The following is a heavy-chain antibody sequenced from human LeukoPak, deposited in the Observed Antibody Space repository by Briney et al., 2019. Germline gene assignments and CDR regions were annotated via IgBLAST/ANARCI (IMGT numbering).Heavy chain of an antibody. D-gene: IGHD5-12*01. J-gene: IGHJ4*02. CDR3: ARGGGYASPIGY. CDR1: GGSISTYY. V-gene: IGHV4-59*01. CDR2: IYHSGST. Sequence: SETLSLTCTLSGGSISTYYWSWIRQPPGKGLEWIGYIYHSGSTNYNPSLKSRATISVDTSKNQFSLKLSSVTAADTAVYYCARGGGYASPIGYWGRGALVTVSS.